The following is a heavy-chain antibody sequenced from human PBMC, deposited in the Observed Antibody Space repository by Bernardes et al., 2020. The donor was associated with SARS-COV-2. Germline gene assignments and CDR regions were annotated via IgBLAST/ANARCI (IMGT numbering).Heavy chain of an antibody. D-gene: IGHD3-16*02. Sequence: GGSLRLSCAASGFTFSSYEMNWVRQAPGKGLEWVSYISSGGSIIYYADSVKGRFTISRDNAKNSLYLQMNSLRVEDTAVYYCARWLHLGELSPNWFDPWAQGTLVTVSS. J-gene: IGHJ5*02. V-gene: IGHV3-48*03. CDR1: GFTFSSYE. CDR2: ISSGGSII. CDR3: ARWLHLGELSPNWFDP.